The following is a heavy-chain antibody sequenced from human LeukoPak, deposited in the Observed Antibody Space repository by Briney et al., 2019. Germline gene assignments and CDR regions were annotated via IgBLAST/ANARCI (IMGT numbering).Heavy chain of an antibody. Sequence: PGGSLRLSCAASGFTFSSYAMSWVRQAPGKGLEWVSGISLDGATTYYAGSVEGRFTISRDNSTNTLYLQMNSLRADDTAVYYCVKDHGWLLYSWGQGTLVTVSS. V-gene: IGHV3-23*01. J-gene: IGHJ4*02. CDR3: VKDHGWLLYS. D-gene: IGHD3-9*01. CDR1: GFTFSSYA. CDR2: ISLDGATT.